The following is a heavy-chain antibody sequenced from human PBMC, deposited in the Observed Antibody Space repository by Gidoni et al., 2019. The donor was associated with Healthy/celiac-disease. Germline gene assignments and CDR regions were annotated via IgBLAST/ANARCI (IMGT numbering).Heavy chain of an antibody. CDR3: ARGVRIAAAGVPDYYYYGMDV. CDR1: GGTFSSYD. D-gene: IGHD6-13*01. J-gene: IGHJ6*02. V-gene: IGHV1-69*01. Sequence: QVQLVQSGAEVKKPGSSVKVSCKASGGTFSSYDISWVRQAPGQGLEWMGGIIPIFGTANYAQKFQGRVTITADESTSTAYMELSSLRSEDTAVYYCARGVRIAAAGVPDYYYYGMDVWGQGTTVTVSS. CDR2: IIPIFGTA.